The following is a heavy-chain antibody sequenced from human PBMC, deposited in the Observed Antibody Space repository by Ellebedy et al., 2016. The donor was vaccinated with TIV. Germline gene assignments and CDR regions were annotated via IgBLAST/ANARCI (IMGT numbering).Heavy chain of an antibody. CDR1: GGSFSGYY. J-gene: IGHJ6*02. CDR3: ARDRPMRQQLVRTPGDYYYGMDV. V-gene: IGHV4-34*01. Sequence: SETLSLTXAVYGGSFSGYYWSWIRQPPGKGLEWIGEINHSGSTNYNPSLKSRVTISVDTSKNQFSLKLSSVTAADTAVYYCARDRPMRQQLVRTPGDYYYGMDVWGQGTTVTVSS. CDR2: INHSGST. D-gene: IGHD6-13*01.